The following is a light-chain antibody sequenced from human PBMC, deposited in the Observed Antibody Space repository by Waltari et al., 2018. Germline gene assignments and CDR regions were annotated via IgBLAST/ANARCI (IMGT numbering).Light chain of an antibody. CDR2: INSDGSH. J-gene: IGLJ3*02. V-gene: IGLV4-69*02. Sequence: QLVLTQSPSASASLGASVKLTCTLSSGHSSNVVAWLPQRPGKGPWYLRKINSDGSHIKGDAIPDRFSGSGSGAERYLPISSLQSEDKADYFCQTGGHGTWVFGGGTKLTVL. CDR3: QTGGHGTWV. CDR1: SGHSSNV.